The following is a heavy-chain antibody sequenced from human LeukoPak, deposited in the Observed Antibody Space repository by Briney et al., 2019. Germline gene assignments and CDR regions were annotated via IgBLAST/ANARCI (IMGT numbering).Heavy chain of an antibody. CDR3: ASHSNFNPDY. CDR2: IYSGGST. J-gene: IGHJ4*02. V-gene: IGHV3-66*01. D-gene: IGHD2-8*01. Sequence: GGSLRLSCAASGFTVSSNYMSWVRQAPGKGLEWASVIYSGGSTYYADSVKGRFTISRDNSKNTLYLQMNSLRAEDTAVYYCASHSNFNPDYWGQGTLVTVSS. CDR1: GFTVSSNY.